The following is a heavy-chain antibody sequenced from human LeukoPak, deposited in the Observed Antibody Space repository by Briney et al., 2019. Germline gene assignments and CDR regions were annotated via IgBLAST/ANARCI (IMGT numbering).Heavy chain of an antibody. CDR1: GFTFDDYG. V-gene: IGHV3-20*04. J-gene: IGHJ6*03. Sequence: RPGGSLRLSCAASGFTFDDYGMSWVRHAPGKGLEWVSGINWNGGSTGYADSVKGRFTISRDNAKNSLYLQMNSLRAEDTALYYCARGGFKRLNYYYMDVWGKGTTVTVSS. CDR3: ARGGFKRLNYYYMDV. D-gene: IGHD1-26*01. CDR2: INWNGGST.